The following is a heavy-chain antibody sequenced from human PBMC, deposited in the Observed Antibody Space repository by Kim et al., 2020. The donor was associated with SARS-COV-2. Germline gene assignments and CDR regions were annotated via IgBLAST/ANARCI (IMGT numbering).Heavy chain of an antibody. J-gene: IGHJ5*02. D-gene: IGHD6-13*01. CDR3: ARGFRAAAGRGWFDP. CDR1: GGSVSSGSYY. V-gene: IGHV4-61*01. Sequence: SETLSLTCTVSGGSVSSGSYYWSWIRQPPGKGLEWIGYIYYSGSTNYNPSLKSRVTISVDTSKNQFSLKLSSVTAADTAVYYCARGFRAAAGRGWFDPWGQGTLVTVSS. CDR2: IYYSGST.